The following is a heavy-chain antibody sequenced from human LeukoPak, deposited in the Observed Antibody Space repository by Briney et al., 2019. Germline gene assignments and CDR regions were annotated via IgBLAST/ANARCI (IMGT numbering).Heavy chain of an antibody. D-gene: IGHD7-27*01. CDR2: ISDGGSRT. CDR3: AKVQLGIGVDY. CDR1: GFSFSSYA. V-gene: IGHV3-23*01. J-gene: IGHJ4*02. Sequence: PSGGSLRLSCAASGFSFSSYAVSWVRQAPGKGLEWVSGISDGGSRTYYADSVKGRFTISRDDSKNTLYLQMNSLRAEDTAVYYCAKVQLGIGVDYWGQGTLVTVSS.